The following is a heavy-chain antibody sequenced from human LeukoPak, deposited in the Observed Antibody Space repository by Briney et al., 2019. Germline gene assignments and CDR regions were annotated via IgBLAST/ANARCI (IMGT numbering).Heavy chain of an antibody. Sequence: ASVKVSCKVSGYTLTELSMHWVRQAPGKGLEWMGGFDPEDGETIYAQKFQGRVTMTEDTSTDTAYMELSSLRSEDTAVYYCATDPSGVVREEAFDYWGQGTLVTVSS. CDR1: GYTLTELS. J-gene: IGHJ4*02. V-gene: IGHV1-24*01. CDR2: FDPEDGET. CDR3: ATDPSGVVREEAFDY. D-gene: IGHD3-16*01.